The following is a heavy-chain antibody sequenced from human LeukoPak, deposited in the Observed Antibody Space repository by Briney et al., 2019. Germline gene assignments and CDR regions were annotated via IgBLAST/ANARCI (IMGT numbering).Heavy chain of an antibody. CDR2: ISSSSSYI. D-gene: IGHD2-2*01. J-gene: IGHJ4*02. Sequence: GGSLRLSCAASGFTFRRYSMNWVRQAPGKGLEWVSFISSSSSYIYYADSVQGRFTISRDTAKNSLYLQMNSLRGEDTAVYYCARGVLGSSTSHGLDYWGQGTLVTVSS. CDR1: GFTFRRYS. CDR3: ARGVLGSSTSHGLDY. V-gene: IGHV3-21*01.